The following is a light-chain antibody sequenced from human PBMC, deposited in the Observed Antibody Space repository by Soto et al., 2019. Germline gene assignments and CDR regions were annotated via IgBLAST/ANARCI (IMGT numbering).Light chain of an antibody. CDR2: DAS. V-gene: IGKV1-5*01. J-gene: IGKJ1*01. CDR1: QIISSW. CDR3: QQYNSYSRT. Sequence: DIQMTQSPSTLSASVGDRVTITCLSSQIISSWLAWYQQKPGKAPKLLIYDASSLESGVPSRFSGSGSGTEFTPTISSLQPDDFATYYCQQYNSYSRTFGQGTKVDIK.